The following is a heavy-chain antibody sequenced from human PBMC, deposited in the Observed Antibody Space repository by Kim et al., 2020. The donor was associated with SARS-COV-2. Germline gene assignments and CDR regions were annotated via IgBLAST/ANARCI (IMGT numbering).Heavy chain of an antibody. CDR3: ARQIKVDV. Sequence: GGSLRLSCATSGFTFTSYAMTWVRQAPGKGLEWVSSISGSGGSTYYADSVKGRFTISRDNSMNTLYLQMNSLRAEDTAIYYCARQIKVDVWGQGTTVTVSS. CDR1: GFTFTSYA. J-gene: IGHJ6*02. CDR2: ISGSGGST. V-gene: IGHV3-23*01.